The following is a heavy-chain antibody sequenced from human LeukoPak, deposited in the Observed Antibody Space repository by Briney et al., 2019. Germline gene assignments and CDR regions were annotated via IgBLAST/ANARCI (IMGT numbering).Heavy chain of an antibody. CDR2: IYPGDSDT. CDR1: GYSFTSYW. CDR3: ARRDYYDSSGYYEYFQH. Sequence: GESLKISWKGSGYSFTSYWIGWVRQMPGKGLELMGIIYPGDSDTRYSPSFQGQVTISADKSISTAYLQWSSLKASDTAMYYCARRDYYDSSGYYEYFQHWGQGTLITVSS. V-gene: IGHV5-51*01. D-gene: IGHD3-22*01. J-gene: IGHJ1*01.